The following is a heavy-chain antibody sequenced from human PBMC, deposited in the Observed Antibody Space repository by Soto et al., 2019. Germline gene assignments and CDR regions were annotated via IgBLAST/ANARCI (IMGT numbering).Heavy chain of an antibody. CDR1: GYSFTSYW. Sequence: GESLKISCKGSGYSFTSYWISWVRQMPGKGLEWMGRIDPSDSYTNYSPSFQGHVTISADKSISTAYLQWSSLKASDTAMYYCARNSRDGSGSYPLYYYYGMDVWGQGTTVTVSS. CDR2: IDPSDSYT. CDR3: ARNSRDGSGSYPLYYYYGMDV. D-gene: IGHD3-10*01. J-gene: IGHJ6*02. V-gene: IGHV5-10-1*01.